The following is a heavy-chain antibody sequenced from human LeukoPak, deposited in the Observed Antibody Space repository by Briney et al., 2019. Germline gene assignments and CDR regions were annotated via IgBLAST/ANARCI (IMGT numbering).Heavy chain of an antibody. V-gene: IGHV3-7*03. J-gene: IGHJ3*02. Sequence: PGGSLRLSCAASGFTFSSYWMTWVRQAPGKGLEWVANIKQDGSEKYYVDSVKGRFTISRDNAKNSLYLQMNSLRAEDTAFYYCARVRYCSTTTCYYAFDIWGQGTMVTVSS. CDR1: GFTFSSYW. CDR3: ARVRYCSTTTCYYAFDI. CDR2: IKQDGSEK. D-gene: IGHD2-2*01.